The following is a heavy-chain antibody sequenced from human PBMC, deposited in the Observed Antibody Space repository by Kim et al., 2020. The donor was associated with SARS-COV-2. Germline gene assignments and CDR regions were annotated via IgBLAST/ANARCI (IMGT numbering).Heavy chain of an antibody. CDR2: IKSNSAGGTT. CDR3: STADRSILDY. Sequence: GGSLRLSCAASGFTFSNGWMSWVHRAPGRGLEWVGRIKSNSAGGTTDFAAPVKGRFAISRDDSKNTFYLLMNSLKTEDTAVYYCSTADRSILDYWGQGALVTVSS. J-gene: IGHJ4*02. D-gene: IGHD2-15*01. V-gene: IGHV3-15*01. CDR1: GFTFSNGW.